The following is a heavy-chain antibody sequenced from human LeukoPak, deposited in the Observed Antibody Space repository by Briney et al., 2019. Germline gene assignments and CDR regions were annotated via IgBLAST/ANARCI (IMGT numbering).Heavy chain of an antibody. Sequence: SETLSLTCTVSGGSISSYYWSWIRQPPGKGLEWIGYIYYSGSTSYNPSLNSRVTISVDASKNQFSLKLSSVTAADTAAYYCARSGSTAFDYWGQGTLVTVSS. CDR1: GGSISSYY. CDR3: ARSGSTAFDY. D-gene: IGHD1-26*01. CDR2: IYYSGST. V-gene: IGHV4-59*01. J-gene: IGHJ4*02.